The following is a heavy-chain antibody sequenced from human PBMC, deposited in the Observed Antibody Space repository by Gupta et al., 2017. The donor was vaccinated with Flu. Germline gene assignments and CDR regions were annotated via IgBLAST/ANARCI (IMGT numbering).Heavy chain of an antibody. Sequence: QVQLVASGGGVVQPGRSLRLSCAASGFTFSSYAMHWVRQAPGKGLEWVAVISYDGSNKYYADSVKGRFTISRDNSKNTLYLQMNSLRAEDTAVYYCARDPYDFWSGPFDYWGQGTLVTVSS. J-gene: IGHJ4*02. V-gene: IGHV3-30-3*01. CDR1: GFTFSSYA. CDR2: ISYDGSNK. D-gene: IGHD3-3*01. CDR3: ARDPYDFWSGPFDY.